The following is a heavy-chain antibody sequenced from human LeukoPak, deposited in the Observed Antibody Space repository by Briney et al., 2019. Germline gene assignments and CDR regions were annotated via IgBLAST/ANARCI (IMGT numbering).Heavy chain of an antibody. Sequence: GGSLRLSCAASGFTFSSYGMHWVRQAPGKGLEWVAVIWYDGSNKYYAASVKGRFTISRDNSKNTLYLQMNSLRAEDTAVYYCARDGPLYYFDYWGQGTLVTVSS. J-gene: IGHJ4*02. CDR1: GFTFSSYG. CDR2: IWYDGSNK. CDR3: ARDGPLYYFDY. V-gene: IGHV3-33*01.